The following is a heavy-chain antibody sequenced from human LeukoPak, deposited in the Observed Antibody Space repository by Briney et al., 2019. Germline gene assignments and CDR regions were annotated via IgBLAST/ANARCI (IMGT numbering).Heavy chain of an antibody. Sequence: GASVKVSCKASGYTFTSYGISWVRQAPGQGLEWMGWISAYSGNTNYAQKLQGRVTMTTDTSTSTAYMELRSLRSDDTAVYYCAFQGYCSSTSCSTDYWGQGTLVTVSS. D-gene: IGHD2-2*01. CDR2: ISAYSGNT. CDR3: AFQGYCSSTSCSTDY. J-gene: IGHJ4*02. CDR1: GYTFTSYG. V-gene: IGHV1-18*01.